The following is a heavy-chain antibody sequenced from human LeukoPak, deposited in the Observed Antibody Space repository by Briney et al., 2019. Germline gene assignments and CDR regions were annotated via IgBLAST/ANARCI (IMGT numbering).Heavy chain of an antibody. D-gene: IGHD2-21*02. Sequence: ASVKVSCKASGYTFTGYYMHWVRQAPGQGLEWMGRINPNSGGTNYAQKFQGRVTMTRDTSISTAYMELSSLRSEDTAVYYCARPYLQYCGGDCSFGYWGQGTLVTVSS. J-gene: IGHJ4*02. CDR1: GYTFTGYY. CDR3: ARPYLQYCGGDCSFGY. CDR2: INPNSGGT. V-gene: IGHV1-2*06.